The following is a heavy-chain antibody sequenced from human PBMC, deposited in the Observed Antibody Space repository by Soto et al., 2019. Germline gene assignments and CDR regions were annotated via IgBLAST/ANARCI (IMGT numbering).Heavy chain of an antibody. CDR3: ARALSAQRYYYFDY. CDR2: ISAYNGNT. J-gene: IGHJ4*02. V-gene: IGHV1-18*04. D-gene: IGHD6-25*01. Sequence: QVQLVQSGAEVKTPGASMKVSCKASGYSFTSYGISWVRQAPGQGLEWMGWISAYNGNTNYAQNLQDRVIMTTDTSTSTAYMELRSLTSADTAVYYCARALSAQRYYYFDYWGKGTLVAVSS. CDR1: GYSFTSYG.